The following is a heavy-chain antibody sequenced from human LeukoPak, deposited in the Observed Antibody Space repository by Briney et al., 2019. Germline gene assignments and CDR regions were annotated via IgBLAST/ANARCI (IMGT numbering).Heavy chain of an antibody. D-gene: IGHD3-22*01. CDR2: INPNSGGT. J-gene: IGHJ4*02. V-gene: IGHV1-2*02. CDR1: GYTFTGYF. Sequence: AASVKVSCKASGYTFTGYFMHWVRQAPGQGLEWMGWINPNSGGTNYAQKFQGRVTMTRDTSISTAYMEVSRLRADDTAVYYCARDERYDSSGYPFDYWGQGALVTVSS. CDR3: ARDERYDSSGYPFDY.